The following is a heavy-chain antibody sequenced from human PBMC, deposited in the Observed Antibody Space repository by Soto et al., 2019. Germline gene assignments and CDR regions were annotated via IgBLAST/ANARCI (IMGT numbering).Heavy chain of an antibody. D-gene: IGHD1-26*01. CDR1: GGSLSGYY. Sequence: SETLSLTCGVFGGSLSGYYWSWIRQPPGKGLEWIGEINDSGSTNYNPSLKSRVTISVDTSKNQFSLKLTSVIAADTAVYFCARAGFSGPYDAFDIWGQGTMVTVSS. V-gene: IGHV4-34*01. CDR3: ARAGFSGPYDAFDI. CDR2: INDSGST. J-gene: IGHJ3*02.